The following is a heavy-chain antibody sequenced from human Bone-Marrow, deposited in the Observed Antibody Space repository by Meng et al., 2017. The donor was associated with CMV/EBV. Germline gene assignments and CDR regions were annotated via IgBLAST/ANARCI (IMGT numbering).Heavy chain of an antibody. J-gene: IGHJ4*02. Sequence: GGSLRLSCAASGFTFSSYSMNWVRQAPGKGLEWVSSISSSSSYIYYADSVKGRFTISRDNAKNSLYLQMNSLRVEDTAVYYCARRYCSSTSCYIRGFSLWGQGTLVTVSS. V-gene: IGHV3-21*01. CDR3: ARRYCSSTSCYIRGFSL. CDR1: GFTFSSYS. D-gene: IGHD2-2*02. CDR2: ISSSSSYI.